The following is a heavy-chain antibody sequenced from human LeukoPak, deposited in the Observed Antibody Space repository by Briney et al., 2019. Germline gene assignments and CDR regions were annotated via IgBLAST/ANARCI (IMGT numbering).Heavy chain of an antibody. Sequence: ASVKVACKASGYTFTSYGISWVRQAAGQGLEWMGLINPNSGGTNYAQKFQGRVTMTRDTSISTAYMELSRLRSDATAGYYCASGMAARPWVSLDYWGQGTLVTVSS. CDR2: INPNSGGT. D-gene: IGHD6-6*01. CDR3: ASGMAARPWVSLDY. J-gene: IGHJ4*02. V-gene: IGHV1-2*02. CDR1: GYTFTSYG.